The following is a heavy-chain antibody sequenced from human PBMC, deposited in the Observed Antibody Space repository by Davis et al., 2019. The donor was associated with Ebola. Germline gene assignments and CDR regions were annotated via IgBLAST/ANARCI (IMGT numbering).Heavy chain of an antibody. Sequence: PGGSLRLSCAASGFTFSSYSMNWVRQAPGKGLEWVSYISSSSSTIYYADSVKGRFTISRDNAKNPLYLQMNSLRDEDTAVYYCASRSGGSGSYYGRGNYYYGMDVWGKGTTVTVSS. CDR2: ISSSSSTI. J-gene: IGHJ6*04. CDR3: ASRSGGSGSYYGRGNYYYGMDV. D-gene: IGHD3-10*01. CDR1: GFTFSSYS. V-gene: IGHV3-48*02.